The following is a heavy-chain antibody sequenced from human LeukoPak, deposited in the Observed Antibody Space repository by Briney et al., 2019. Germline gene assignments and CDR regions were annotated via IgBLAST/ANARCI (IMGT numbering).Heavy chain of an antibody. D-gene: IGHD6-13*01. V-gene: IGHV1-8*03. CDR2: MNPNSGNT. CDR3: ARDSSSWYDPRPVHWFDP. J-gene: IGHJ5*02. CDR1: GYTFTSYD. Sequence: ASVKVSCKASGYTFTSYDINWVRQATGQGLEWMGWMNPNSGNTGYAQKFEGRVTITRNTSISIAYMELSSLRSEDTAVYYCARDSSSWYDPRPVHWFDPWGQGTLVTVSS.